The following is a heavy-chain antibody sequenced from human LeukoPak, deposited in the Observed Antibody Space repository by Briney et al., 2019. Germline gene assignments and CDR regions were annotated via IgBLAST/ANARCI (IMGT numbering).Heavy chain of an antibody. CDR1: GYTFTSYY. J-gene: IGHJ4*02. V-gene: IGHV1-46*01. CDR3: ARVSCSSTSCSGLDY. D-gene: IGHD2-2*01. Sequence: ASVKVSCKASGYTFTSYYMHWVRQAPGQGLEWMGIINPSGGSTSYAQKFQGRVTMTRDTSTSTVYMELSSLRSEDTAVYYCARVSCSSTSCSGLDYWGQGTLVTVSS. CDR2: INPSGGST.